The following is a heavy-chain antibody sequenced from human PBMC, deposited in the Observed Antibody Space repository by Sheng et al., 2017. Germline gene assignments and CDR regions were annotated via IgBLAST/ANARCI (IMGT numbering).Heavy chain of an antibody. D-gene: IGHD3-9*01. CDR1: GDSISSATFS. V-gene: IGHV4-39*01. Sequence: QLQLQESGPGLVKPSETLSLTCTVSGDSISSATFSWAWVSQPPGKELEWIASIQYSGNTFYNPSLNSRVTTSMDTSKNQFSLRVNSVTAADTAVYYCARLSPDWAGPQFDYWGQGTLVAVSS. CDR2: IQYSGNT. CDR3: ARLSPDWAGPQFDY. J-gene: IGHJ4*02.